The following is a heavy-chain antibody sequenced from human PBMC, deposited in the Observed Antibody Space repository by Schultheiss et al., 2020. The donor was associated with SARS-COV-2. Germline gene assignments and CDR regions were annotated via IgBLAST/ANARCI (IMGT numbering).Heavy chain of an antibody. D-gene: IGHD3-22*01. CDR2: IYYSGST. J-gene: IGHJ4*02. V-gene: IGHV4-31*03. CDR3: AREGYYASSGYYPDY. CDR1: GGSISSGGYY. Sequence: SETLSLTCTVSGGSISSGGYYWSWIRQHPGKGLEWIGYIYYSGSTYYNPSLKSRVTISVDTSKNQLSLKLSSVTAADTAVYYCAREGYYASSGYYPDYWGQGALVSVA.